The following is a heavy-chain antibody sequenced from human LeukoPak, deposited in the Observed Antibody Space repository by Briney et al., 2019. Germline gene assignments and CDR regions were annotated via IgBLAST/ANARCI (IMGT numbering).Heavy chain of an antibody. CDR3: ATGLRYFDWLLLD. V-gene: IGHV1-8*02. CDR1: GYTFTSYG. CDR2: MNPNSGNT. D-gene: IGHD3-9*01. Sequence: ASVKVSCKASGYTFTSYGISWVRQATGQGLEWMGWMNPNSGNTGYAQKFQGRVTMTEDTSTDTAYMELSSLRSEDTAVYYCATGLRYFDWLLLDWGQGTLVTVSS. J-gene: IGHJ4*02.